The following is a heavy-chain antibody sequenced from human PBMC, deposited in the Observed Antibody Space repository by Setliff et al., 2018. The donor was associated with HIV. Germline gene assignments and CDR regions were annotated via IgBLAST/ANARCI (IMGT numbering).Heavy chain of an antibody. CDR2: SSAYNGNT. CDR1: GYTFTTYG. Sequence: ASVKVSCKASGYTFTTYGINWVRQAPGQGLEWMGWSSAYNGNTNYAQKLQGRVTMTTDTSTSTAYMELRSPRSDDTAVYYCARDRAGDAFDIWGQGTMVTVS. J-gene: IGHJ3*02. V-gene: IGHV1-18*01. D-gene: IGHD3-10*01. CDR3: ARDRAGDAFDI.